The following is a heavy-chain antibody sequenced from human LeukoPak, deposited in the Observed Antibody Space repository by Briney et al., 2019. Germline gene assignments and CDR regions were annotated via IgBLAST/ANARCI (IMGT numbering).Heavy chain of an antibody. J-gene: IGHJ4*02. D-gene: IGHD1-14*01. CDR3: ARDIVRVKAEPGFDY. CDR1: GYTFTGYY. CDR2: INPNSGGT. V-gene: IGHV1-2*02. Sequence: GASVKVSCKASGYTFTGYYMHWVRQAPGQGLEWMGWINPNSGGTNYAQKFQGRVTMTRDTSISTAYMELSRLRSDDTAVYYCARDIVRVKAEPGFDYWGQGTLVTVPS.